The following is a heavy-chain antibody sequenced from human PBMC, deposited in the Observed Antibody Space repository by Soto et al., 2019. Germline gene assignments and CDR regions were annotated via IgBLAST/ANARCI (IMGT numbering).Heavy chain of an antibody. Sequence: GGSLRLSCSASGFTFSSYEMNWVRQAPGKGLEWVSYISSSGSTIYYADSVKGRFTISRDNAKNSLYLQMNSLRAEDTAVYYCASIAAAVTYYYYGMDVWGQGTTVTAP. J-gene: IGHJ6*02. CDR1: GFTFSSYE. CDR3: ASIAAAVTYYYYGMDV. CDR2: ISSSGSTI. D-gene: IGHD6-13*01. V-gene: IGHV3-48*03.